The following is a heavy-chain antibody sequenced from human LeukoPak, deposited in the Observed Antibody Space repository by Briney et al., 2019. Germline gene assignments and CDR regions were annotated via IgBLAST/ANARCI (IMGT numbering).Heavy chain of an antibody. J-gene: IGHJ6*03. CDR1: GGSISSYY. CDR2: IHTSVST. Sequence: SETLSLTCAVSGGSISSYYWSWGREPAGKGLGWSGRIHTSVSTNYNPSLKSRVTMSGDTSKNQFSLKLSSVTAADTAVYHCARDQNVYNPDYYYYMDVWGKGTTVTISS. CDR3: ARDQNVYNPDYYYYMDV. D-gene: IGHD5-24*01. V-gene: IGHV4-4*07.